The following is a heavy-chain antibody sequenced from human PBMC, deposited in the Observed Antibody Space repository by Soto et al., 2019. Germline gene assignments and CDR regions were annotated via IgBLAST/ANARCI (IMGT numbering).Heavy chain of an antibody. V-gene: IGHV3-33*01. CDR2: IWYDGSNK. D-gene: IGHD6-19*01. CDR3: ARDGGAGYGRDW. J-gene: IGHJ6*02. Sequence: QVQLVESGGGVVQPGRSLRLSCAASGFTFSSYGMHWVRQAPGKGLEWVAVIWYDGSNKYYADSVKGRFTISRDNSKNTLYLQMSSLRAEDTAVYYCARDGGAGYGRDWWGQGTTVTVSS. CDR1: GFTFSSYG.